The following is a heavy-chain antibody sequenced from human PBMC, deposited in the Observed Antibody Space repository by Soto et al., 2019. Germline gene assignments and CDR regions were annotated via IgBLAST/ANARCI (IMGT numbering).Heavy chain of an antibody. Sequence: EVQLVESGGGLIQPGGSLRLSCAASGFTVSSNYMSWVRQAPGKGLEWVSVIYSGGSTYYADSVKGRFTISRDNSKNTLYLQMNSLRAEDTAVYYCARDQPYSYGPPRHRAGGYGMDVWGQGTTVTVSS. J-gene: IGHJ6*02. CDR1: GFTVSSNY. CDR2: IYSGGST. D-gene: IGHD5-18*01. CDR3: ARDQPYSYGPPRHRAGGYGMDV. V-gene: IGHV3-53*01.